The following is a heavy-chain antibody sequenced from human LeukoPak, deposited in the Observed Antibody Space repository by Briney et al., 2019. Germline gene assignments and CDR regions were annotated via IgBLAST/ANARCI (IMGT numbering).Heavy chain of an antibody. Sequence: SETLSLTCTVSGGSISSSSYYWAWIRQPPGKGLEWIGSIHYSGSTYYNPSLQSRVTISIDTSKNQFSLKLRFVTAADTAIYYCAKLQTAVVPAATLGFDSWGQGTLVTVSS. V-gene: IGHV4-39*07. D-gene: IGHD2-2*01. J-gene: IGHJ4*02. CDR3: AKLQTAVVPAATLGFDS. CDR2: IHYSGST. CDR1: GGSISSSSYY.